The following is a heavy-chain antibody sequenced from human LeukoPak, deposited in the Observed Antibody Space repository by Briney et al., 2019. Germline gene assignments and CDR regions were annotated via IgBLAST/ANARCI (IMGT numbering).Heavy chain of an antibody. CDR2: IKQDGSEK. J-gene: IGHJ6*02. V-gene: IGHV3-7*01. Sequence: GGSLRLSCAGSGFIFSTYWMSWVRQAPGKGLAWVANIKQDGSEKYYVDSVKGRFTISRDNAKNSLYLQMNSLRAEDTAVYYCARDVSSSVVYYGMDVWGQGTTVTVSS. CDR1: GFIFSTYW. D-gene: IGHD6-6*01. CDR3: ARDVSSSVVYYGMDV.